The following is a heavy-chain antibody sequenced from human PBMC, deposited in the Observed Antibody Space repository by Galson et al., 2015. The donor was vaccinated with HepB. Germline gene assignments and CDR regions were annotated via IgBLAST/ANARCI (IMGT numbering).Heavy chain of an antibody. CDR2: ISWNSGSI. Sequence: SLRLSCAASGFTFDDYAMHWVRQAPGKGLEWVSGISWNSGSIGYADSVKGRFTISRDNAKNSLYLQMNSLRAEDTALYYCAKGHSPLWFGESFLDYWGQGTLVTVSS. CDR3: AKGHSPLWFGESFLDY. J-gene: IGHJ4*02. CDR1: GFTFDDYA. D-gene: IGHD3-10*01. V-gene: IGHV3-9*01.